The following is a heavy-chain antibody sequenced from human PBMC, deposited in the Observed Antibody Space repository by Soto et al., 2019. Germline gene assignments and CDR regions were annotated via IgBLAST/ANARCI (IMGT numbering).Heavy chain of an antibody. CDR3: ASATRREIPFGY. V-gene: IGHV3-7*03. CDR1: GFSISNHW. CDR2: IKEDGTQT. D-gene: IGHD1-26*01. J-gene: IGHJ4*02. Sequence: EVQLVESGGGLVQPGGSLKLSCTASGFSISNHWMNWVRQAPGKGLEWVAHIKEDGTQTYYVVSVKGRCTISRDNAKNSVHLQMHILRAEDTAVYYCASATRREIPFGYWGQGILVSVPS.